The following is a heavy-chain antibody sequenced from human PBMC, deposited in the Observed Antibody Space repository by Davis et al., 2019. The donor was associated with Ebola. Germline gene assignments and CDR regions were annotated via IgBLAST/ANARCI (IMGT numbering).Heavy chain of an antibody. CDR2: ISSSSSYI. CDR3: ARVSAAGTGY. Sequence: GESLKISCAASGFTFSSYSMNWVRQAPGKGLEWVSSISSSSSYIYYADSVKGRFTISRDNSKNTLYLQMNSLRAEDTAVYYCARVSAAGTGYWGQGTLVTVSS. CDR1: GFTFSSYS. J-gene: IGHJ4*02. D-gene: IGHD6-13*01. V-gene: IGHV3-21*01.